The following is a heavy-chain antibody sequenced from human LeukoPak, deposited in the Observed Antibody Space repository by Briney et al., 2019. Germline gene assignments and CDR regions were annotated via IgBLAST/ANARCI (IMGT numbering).Heavy chain of an antibody. Sequence: SETLSLTCAVYGGSFSGYYWSWIRQPPGKGLEWIGEINHSGSTNYNPSLKSRVTISVDTSKNQFSLKLSSVTAADTAVYYCASEGSHSDILTGHPSAPTLNYWGQGTLVTVSS. CDR1: GGSFSGYY. V-gene: IGHV4-34*01. D-gene: IGHD3-9*01. J-gene: IGHJ4*02. CDR3: ASEGSHSDILTGHPSAPTLNY. CDR2: INHSGST.